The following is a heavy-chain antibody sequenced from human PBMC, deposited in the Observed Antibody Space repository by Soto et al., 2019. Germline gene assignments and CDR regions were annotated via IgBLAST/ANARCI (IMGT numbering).Heavy chain of an antibody. Sequence: PAGSLRLSCAASGFTFSSYAMHWVRQAPGKGREWVAIISEEGSNKYNADSVNGRFTISRDNSRTTLFLQMNSLRAEDTAVYYCARDRSVSAWYYVDYWGQGTLVTVSS. CDR3: ARDRSVSAWYYVDY. J-gene: IGHJ4*02. CDR1: GFTFSSYA. V-gene: IGHV3-30-3*01. CDR2: ISEEGSNK. D-gene: IGHD6-25*01.